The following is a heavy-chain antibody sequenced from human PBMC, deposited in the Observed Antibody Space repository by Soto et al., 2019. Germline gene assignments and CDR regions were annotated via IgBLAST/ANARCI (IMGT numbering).Heavy chain of an antibody. Sequence: PSETLSLTCAVYGGSFSGYYWSWIRQPPGKGLEWIGEINHSGSTNYNPSLKSRVTISVDTSKNQFSLKLSSVTAADTAVYYCARGRRPGIAVAQRGYFDYWGQGTLVTVSS. D-gene: IGHD6-19*01. J-gene: IGHJ4*02. CDR3: ARGRRPGIAVAQRGYFDY. CDR1: GGSFSGYY. CDR2: INHSGST. V-gene: IGHV4-34*01.